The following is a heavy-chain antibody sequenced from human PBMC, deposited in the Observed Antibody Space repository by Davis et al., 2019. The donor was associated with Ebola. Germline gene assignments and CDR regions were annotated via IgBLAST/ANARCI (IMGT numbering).Heavy chain of an antibody. CDR1: GFTFSSYA. Sequence: PGGSLRLSCAASGFTFSSYAMHWVRQAPGKGLEWVAVISYDGSNKYYADSVKGRFTISRDNSKNTLYLQMNSLRAEDTAVYYCARVYFDWLFVYWGQGTLVTVSS. CDR3: ARVYFDWLFVY. CDR2: ISYDGSNK. V-gene: IGHV3-30-3*01. D-gene: IGHD3-9*01. J-gene: IGHJ4*02.